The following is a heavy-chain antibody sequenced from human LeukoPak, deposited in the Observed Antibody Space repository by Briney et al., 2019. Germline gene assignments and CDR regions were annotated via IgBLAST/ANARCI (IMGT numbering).Heavy chain of an antibody. CDR2: INHSGST. V-gene: IGHV4-34*01. Sequence: SETLSLTCAVYGGSFSGYYWSWIRQPPGKGLEWIGEINHSGSTNYNPSLKSRVTISVATPKNQFSLKLSSVTGADTAVYYCARGALMGNPWGQGTLVTVSS. CDR1: GGSFSGYY. J-gene: IGHJ5*02. D-gene: IGHD1-26*01. CDR3: ARGALMGNP.